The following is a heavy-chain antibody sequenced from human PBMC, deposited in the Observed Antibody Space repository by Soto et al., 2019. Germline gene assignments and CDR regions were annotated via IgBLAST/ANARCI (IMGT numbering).Heavy chain of an antibody. CDR1: GGSISSGGYY. V-gene: IGHV4-31*03. CDR2: IYYSGST. Sequence: PSETLSLTCTVSGGSISSGGYYWSWIRQHPGKGLEWIGYIYYSGSTYYNPSLKSRVTISVDTSKNQFSLKLSSVTAADTAVYYCARDIVSSGYSQPWGQGTLVTVSS. J-gene: IGHJ5*02. D-gene: IGHD3-22*01. CDR3: ARDIVSSGYSQP.